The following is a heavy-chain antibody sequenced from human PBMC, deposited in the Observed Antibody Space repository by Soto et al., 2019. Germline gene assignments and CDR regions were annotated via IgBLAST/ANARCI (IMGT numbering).Heavy chain of an antibody. D-gene: IGHD2-2*01. V-gene: IGHV1-3*01. J-gene: IGHJ4*02. Sequence: QVQLVQSGAEVKKPGASVKVSCKASGYTFTSYAMHWVRQAPGQRLEWMGWINAGNGNTKYSQKLQGRVTITRDTSASTAYMELSSLRSEDTAVYYCARGGDIVVVPAAARFDYWGQGTLVTVSS. CDR2: INAGNGNT. CDR1: GYTFTSYA. CDR3: ARGGDIVVVPAAARFDY.